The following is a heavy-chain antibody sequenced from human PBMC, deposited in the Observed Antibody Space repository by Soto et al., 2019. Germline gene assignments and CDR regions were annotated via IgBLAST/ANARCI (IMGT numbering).Heavy chain of an antibody. CDR1: GGSISSSSYY. CDR3: ARHPHFAVTTRSTGGYNWFDP. V-gene: IGHV4-39*01. CDR2: IYYSGST. Sequence: SETLSLTCTVSGGSISSSSYYWGWIRQPPGKGLEWIGSIYYSGSTYYNPSLKSRVTISVDTSKNQFSLKLSSVTAADTAVYYCARHPHFAVTTRSTGGYNWFDPWGQGTLVTVSS. D-gene: IGHD4-17*01. J-gene: IGHJ5*02.